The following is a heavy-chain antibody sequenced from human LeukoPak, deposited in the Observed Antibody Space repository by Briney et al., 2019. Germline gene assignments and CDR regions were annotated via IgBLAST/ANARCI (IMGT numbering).Heavy chain of an antibody. Sequence: PGGSLRLSCAASGFTFSNYWMSWVRQAPGTGLQWVANIKEDGSEKYYVDSVKGRYTLSRDNAKNSLYLQMDSLRDEDTAVYYCARGGSYFFSWGQGTLATVSS. V-gene: IGHV3-7*05. CDR2: IKEDGSEK. D-gene: IGHD1-26*01. CDR3: ARGGSYFFS. J-gene: IGHJ4*02. CDR1: GFTFSNYW.